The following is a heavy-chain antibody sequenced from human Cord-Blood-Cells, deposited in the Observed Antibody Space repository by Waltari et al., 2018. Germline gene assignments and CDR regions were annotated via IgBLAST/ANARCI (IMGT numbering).Heavy chain of an antibody. V-gene: IGHV1-8*03. Sequence: QVQLVQSGAEGQKPGASVKVSCKASGNTFTRHNINWVRQATGQGLEWMGWMNPNSGNTGYAQKFQGRVTITRNTSISTAYMELSSLRSEDTAVYYCARYSSSSWFDPWGQGTLVTVSS. CDR1: GNTFTRHN. D-gene: IGHD6-6*01. CDR2: MNPNSGNT. CDR3: ARYSSSSWFDP. J-gene: IGHJ5*02.